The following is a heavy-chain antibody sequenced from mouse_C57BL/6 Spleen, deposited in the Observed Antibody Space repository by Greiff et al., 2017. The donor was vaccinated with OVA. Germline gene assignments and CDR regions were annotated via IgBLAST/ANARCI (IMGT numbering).Heavy chain of an antibody. Sequence: QVHVKQSGAELVKPGASVKISCKASGYAFSSYWMNWVKQRPGKGLEWIGQIYPGDGDTNYNGKFKGKATLTADKSSSTAYMQLSSLTSEDSAVYFCARNYGSSYPYYYAMDYWGQGTSVTVSS. CDR2: IYPGDGDT. J-gene: IGHJ4*01. V-gene: IGHV1-80*01. CDR3: ARNYGSSYPYYYAMDY. D-gene: IGHD1-1*01. CDR1: GYAFSSYW.